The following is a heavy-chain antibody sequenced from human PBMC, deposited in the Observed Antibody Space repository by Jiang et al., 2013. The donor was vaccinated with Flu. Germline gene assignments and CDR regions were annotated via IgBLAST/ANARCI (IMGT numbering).Heavy chain of an antibody. D-gene: IGHD3-22*01. CDR1: GFTFSNAW. Sequence: QLVESGGGLVKPGGSLRLSCAASGFTFSNAWMSWVRQAPGKGLEWVGRIKSKTDGGTADYAAPVKGRFTISRDDSKNTLYLHMNSLKTEDTAVYYCLATQHYYDTSGFDYWGQGTLVTVSS. CDR3: LATQHYYDTSGFDY. V-gene: IGHV3-15*01. J-gene: IGHJ4*02. CDR2: IKSKTDGGTA.